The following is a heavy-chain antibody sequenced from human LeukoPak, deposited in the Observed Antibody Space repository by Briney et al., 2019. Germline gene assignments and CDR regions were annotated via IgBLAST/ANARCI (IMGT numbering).Heavy chain of an antibody. Sequence: SETLSLTCTVSGGSISSYYWSWIRQPPGKRLEWIGHIYYSGSSKYNPSLKSRVTVSVDTSKNQFSLKLNSVSAADTAVYYCARGAGITMVRGAHWFDPWGQGTLVTVSS. V-gene: IGHV4-59*01. J-gene: IGHJ5*02. CDR3: ARGAGITMVRGAHWFDP. CDR2: IYYSGSS. CDR1: GGSISSYY. D-gene: IGHD3-10*01.